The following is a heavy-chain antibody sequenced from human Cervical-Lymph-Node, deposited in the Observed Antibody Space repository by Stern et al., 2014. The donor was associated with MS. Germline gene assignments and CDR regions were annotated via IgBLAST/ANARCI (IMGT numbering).Heavy chain of an antibody. V-gene: IGHV3-33*01. J-gene: IGHJ4*02. CDR2: IWYDGSNK. D-gene: IGHD6-13*01. CDR3: ARRIAAVPLDY. Sequence: VQLVQSGGGVVQPGRSLRLSCAASGFTFSSYGMHWVRQAPGKGLAWVAVIWYDGSNKYYADSVKGRFTISRDNSKNTLYLQMNSLRAEDTAVYYCARRIAAVPLDYWGQGTLVTVSS. CDR1: GFTFSSYG.